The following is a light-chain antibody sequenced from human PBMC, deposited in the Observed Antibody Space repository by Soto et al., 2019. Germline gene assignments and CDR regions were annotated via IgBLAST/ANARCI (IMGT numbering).Light chain of an antibody. CDR3: QQYGSSPQT. CDR2: GAS. CDR1: QSLSSTY. Sequence: EIVLTQSPGTLSLSPGERATLSCRASQSLSSTYLAWYQQKPGQAPRLLIYGASTTATGIPDRFSGSASGTDFTLTISRLEPEDFALYYCQQYGSSPQTFGKGTKLEIK. V-gene: IGKV3-20*01. J-gene: IGKJ2*01.